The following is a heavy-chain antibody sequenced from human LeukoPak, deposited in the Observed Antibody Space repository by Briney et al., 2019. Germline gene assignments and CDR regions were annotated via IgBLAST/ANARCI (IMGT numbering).Heavy chain of an antibody. V-gene: IGHV1-2*02. CDR2: FNPNSGAT. CDR3: ARDRRSLGGYYYYAMDV. Sequence: GASVKVSCKASGYTFTDYYMHWVRQAPGRGLEWLGWFNPNSGATNDAQKFQGRISMTRDTSISTAYMELRSLRSDDTAVYYCARDRRSLGGYYYYAMDVWGQGTTVTVSS. CDR1: GYTFTDYY. D-gene: IGHD3-3*01. J-gene: IGHJ6*02.